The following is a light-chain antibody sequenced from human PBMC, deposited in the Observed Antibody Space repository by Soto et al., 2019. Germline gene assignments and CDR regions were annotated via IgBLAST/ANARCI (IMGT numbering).Light chain of an antibody. CDR3: ATWDSGLSGRSV. CDR1: SSNSGSNY. CDR2: SNT. Sequence: QSALTQPPSASGTPGQRVTISCSGSSSNSGSNYVCWYQHLPGTAPTLHISSNTQRPSGAPHRFSGSKSGTTASPAISGLRSEDEADYYGATWDSGLSGRSVFGTWTTVTV. J-gene: IGLJ1*01. V-gene: IGLV1-47*02.